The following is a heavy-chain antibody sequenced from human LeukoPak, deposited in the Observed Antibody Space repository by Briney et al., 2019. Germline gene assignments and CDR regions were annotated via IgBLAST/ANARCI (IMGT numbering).Heavy chain of an antibody. CDR3: ASCTNGVCYTDDAFDI. Sequence: ASVKVSCKASGHTFSSSYMHWVRQAPGQGLEWMGIINPSGGTTIYAQRFQGRVTMTRDTSTSTVYMELSSLRYEDTAVYYCASCTNGVCYTDDAFDIWGQGTMVTVSS. CDR2: INPSGGTT. D-gene: IGHD2-8*01. CDR1: GHTFSSSY. V-gene: IGHV1-46*01. J-gene: IGHJ3*02.